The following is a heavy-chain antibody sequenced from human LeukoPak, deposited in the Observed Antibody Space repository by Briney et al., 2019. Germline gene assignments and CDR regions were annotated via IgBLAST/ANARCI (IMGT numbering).Heavy chain of an antibody. Sequence: SETLSLTCTVSGGSISDYFWSWIRQPAGKGLEWIGRIYPSGSTNYNPSLKSRVTTSVDTSKNQFSLKLSSVTAADTAVYYCARDLVAATGRNWFDPWGQGTLVTVSS. CDR1: GGSISDYF. CDR2: IYPSGST. J-gene: IGHJ5*02. D-gene: IGHD2-15*01. CDR3: ARDLVAATGRNWFDP. V-gene: IGHV4-4*07.